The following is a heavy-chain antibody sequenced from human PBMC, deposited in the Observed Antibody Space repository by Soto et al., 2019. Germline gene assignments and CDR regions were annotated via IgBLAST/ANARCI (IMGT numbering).Heavy chain of an antibody. J-gene: IGHJ5*02. CDR1: GYTFTSYY. Sequence: ASVKVSCKASGYTFTSYYMHWVRQAPGQGLEWMGIINPSGGSTSYAQKFQGRLTMTRDTSTSTVYMELSRLRSEDTAVYYCARDLGGTMGGCLFDPWGQGTLVIVSS. CDR3: ARDLGGTMGGCLFDP. CDR2: INPSGGST. V-gene: IGHV1-46*03. D-gene: IGHD3-10*01.